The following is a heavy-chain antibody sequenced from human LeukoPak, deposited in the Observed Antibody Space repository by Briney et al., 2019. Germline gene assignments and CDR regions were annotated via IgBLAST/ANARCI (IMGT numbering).Heavy chain of an antibody. D-gene: IGHD6-13*01. CDR3: ATRSGYSSSWYPQ. V-gene: IGHV3-30*02. CDR1: GFTFGSYG. J-gene: IGHJ4*02. CDR2: VRSDGSNK. Sequence: PGGSLRLSCAASGFTFGSYGMHWVRQAPGKGLEWVTFVRSDGSNKYYADSVKGRFTISRDNSKNTLYLQMNSLRAEDTAVYYCATRSGYSSSWYPQWGQGTLVTVSS.